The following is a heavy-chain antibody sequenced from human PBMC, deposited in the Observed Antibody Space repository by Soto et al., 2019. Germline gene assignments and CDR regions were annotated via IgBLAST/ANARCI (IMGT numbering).Heavy chain of an antibody. CDR2: ISSSSSYI. V-gene: IGHV3-21*01. CDR3: ARAQELVRDYYYYYGMDV. J-gene: IGHJ6*02. Sequence: GGSLRLSCAASGFTFSSYSMNWVRQAPGKGLEWVSSISSSSSYIYYADSVKGRFTISRDNAKNSLYLQMNSLRAEDTAVYYCARAQELVRDYYYYYGMDVWGQGTTVTVSS. CDR1: GFTFSSYS. D-gene: IGHD6-13*01.